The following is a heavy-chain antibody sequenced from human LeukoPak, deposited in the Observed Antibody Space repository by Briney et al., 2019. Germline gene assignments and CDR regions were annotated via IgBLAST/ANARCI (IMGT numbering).Heavy chain of an antibody. D-gene: IGHD2-15*01. CDR1: GSSLSGAW. V-gene: IGHV3-15*01. CDR3: ATDDSLN. Sequence: GGSLRLSCTAPGSSLSGAWMSWVRQPPGKGLEWVGRIKSKVHGGTVDYAEPVKGRFTMSRDDSTSTVYLQMDSLRIEDTATCYCATDDSLNWGQGTLVTVSS. J-gene: IGHJ4*02. CDR2: IKSKVHGGTV.